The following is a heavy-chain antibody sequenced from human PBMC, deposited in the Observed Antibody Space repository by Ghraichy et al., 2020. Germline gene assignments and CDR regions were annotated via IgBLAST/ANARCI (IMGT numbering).Heavy chain of an antibody. V-gene: IGHV3-21*01. Sequence: GGSLRLSCAASGFTFSSCSMNWVRQAPGKGLEWVSSISSSSSYIYYADSLKGRFTISRDNAKNSLYLQMNSLRAEDTAVYYCARDWYYDSSGYYHYYYYGMDVWGQGTKLTVPS. D-gene: IGHD3-22*01. CDR2: ISSSSSYI. CDR1: GFTFSSCS. J-gene: IGHJ6*02. CDR3: ARDWYYDSSGYYHYYYYGMDV.